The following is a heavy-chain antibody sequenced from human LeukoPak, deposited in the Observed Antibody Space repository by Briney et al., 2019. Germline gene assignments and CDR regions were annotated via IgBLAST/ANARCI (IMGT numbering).Heavy chain of an antibody. D-gene: IGHD3-22*01. Sequence: IGSGGSTYYADSVKGRFTISRDNSKNTLYLQMNSLRAEDTAVYYCAKEPATMIVSEYFDYWGQGTLVTVSS. CDR2: IGSGGST. J-gene: IGHJ4*02. CDR3: AKEPATMIVSEYFDY. V-gene: IGHV3-23*01.